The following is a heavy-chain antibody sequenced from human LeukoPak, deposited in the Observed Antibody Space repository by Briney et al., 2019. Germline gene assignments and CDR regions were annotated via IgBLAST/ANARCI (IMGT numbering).Heavy chain of an antibody. J-gene: IGHJ4*02. CDR1: GLSFRSAW. Sequence: GGSLRLSCGASGLSFRSAWMNWVRQAPGKGLEWVANIKQDGSKKSYVDSVKGRFTISRDNAKNSLYLQMNSLRAEDTAIYYCTRVGYIDEGVDYWGQGTLVTVSS. CDR2: IKQDGSKK. CDR3: TRVGYIDEGVDY. D-gene: IGHD5-24*01. V-gene: IGHV3-7*04.